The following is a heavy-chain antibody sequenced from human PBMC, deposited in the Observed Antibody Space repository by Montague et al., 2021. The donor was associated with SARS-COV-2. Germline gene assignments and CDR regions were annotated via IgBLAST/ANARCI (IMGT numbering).Heavy chain of an antibody. CDR1: GGSISSYC. V-gene: IGHV4-59*13. CDR2: IYYSGST. J-gene: IGHJ6*02. CDR3: ARVPYSSSGFFYYYYGIDV. D-gene: IGHD6-6*01. Sequence: SETRSLTCTVSGGSISSYCWSWIRQPPGKGLEWIGHIYYSGSTNYNPSLKSRVTISVDTSKNQFSLKLSSVTAADTAVYYCARVPYSSSGFFYYYYGIDVRGQGTTVTVSS.